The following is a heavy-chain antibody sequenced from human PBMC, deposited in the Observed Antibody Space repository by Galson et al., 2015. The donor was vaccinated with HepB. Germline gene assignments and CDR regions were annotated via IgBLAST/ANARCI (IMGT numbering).Heavy chain of an antibody. V-gene: IGHV3-7*01. CDR1: GFTFRHYW. J-gene: IGHJ3*02. Sequence: SLRLSCAASGFTFRHYWMNWVRQAPGKGLEWVANIKKDGSEKTYAESVEGRFTISRDNAKNSVYLQMSSLRAEDTAVYYCARAAFVERGSDALDIWGQGTMVTVSS. CDR3: ARAAFVERGSDALDI. D-gene: IGHD3-16*01. CDR2: IKKDGSEK.